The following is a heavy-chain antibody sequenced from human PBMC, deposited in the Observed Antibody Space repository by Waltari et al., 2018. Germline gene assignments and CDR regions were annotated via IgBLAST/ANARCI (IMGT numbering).Heavy chain of an antibody. CDR1: GGSISSGGYS. V-gene: IGHV4-30-2*01. D-gene: IGHD3-10*01. Sequence: QLQLQESGSGLVKPSQTLSLTCAVSGGSISSGGYSWSWIRQPPGKGLEWIGYIYHSGSTYYNPSLKSRVTISVDRSKNQFSLKLSSVTAADTAEYYCARFTRGPYYYFDYWGQGTLVTVSS. J-gene: IGHJ4*02. CDR3: ARFTRGPYYYFDY. CDR2: IYHSGST.